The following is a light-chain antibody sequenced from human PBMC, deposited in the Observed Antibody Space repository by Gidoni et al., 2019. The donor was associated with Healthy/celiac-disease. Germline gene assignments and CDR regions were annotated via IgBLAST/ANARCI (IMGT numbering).Light chain of an antibody. J-gene: IGKJ4*01. Sequence: PATPPLPPGDRATLSCRASQSVSSYLAWYQQKPGQAPRLLIYDASNRATGIPARFSGSGSGTDFTLTISSLEPEDFAVYYCQQRSNWPLTFGGGTKVEIK. V-gene: IGKV3-11*01. CDR3: QQRSNWPLT. CDR2: DAS. CDR1: QSVSSY.